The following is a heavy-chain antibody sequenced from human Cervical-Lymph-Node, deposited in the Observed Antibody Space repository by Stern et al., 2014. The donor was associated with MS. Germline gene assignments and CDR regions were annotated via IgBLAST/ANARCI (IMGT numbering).Heavy chain of an antibody. CDR2: IKEDGSEK. Sequence: EVQLEESGGGLAQPGGSLRLSCAASGFTFSSYWMSWVRQAPGKGLEWVASIKEDGSEKFYVDSVKGRFTISRDNAKNSLYLEMNSLRAEDTAVYYCARDGRSASEYDYFDYWGQGTLLTVSS. CDR1: GFTFSSYW. J-gene: IGHJ4*02. CDR3: ARDGRSASEYDYFDY. D-gene: IGHD6-6*01. V-gene: IGHV3-7*01.